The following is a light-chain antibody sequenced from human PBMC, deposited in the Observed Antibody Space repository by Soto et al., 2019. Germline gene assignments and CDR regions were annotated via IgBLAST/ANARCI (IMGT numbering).Light chain of an antibody. CDR2: TAS. CDR1: QSINNY. V-gene: IGKV1-39*01. J-gene: IGKJ1*01. CDR3: QQIYSAPHT. Sequence: DIQMTXXPSXLSXSVXDXXTITXRASQSINNYVNWYQQKPGKAPNVLIYTASGLQSGVPSRFSGSGFGTEFTLTISSLQPEDSATYYCQQIYSAPHTFGQGTKVEIK.